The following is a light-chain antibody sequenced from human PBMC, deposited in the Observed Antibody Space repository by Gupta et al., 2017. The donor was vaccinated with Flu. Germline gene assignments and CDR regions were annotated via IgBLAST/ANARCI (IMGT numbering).Light chain of an antibody. CDR1: QSVIGNS. V-gene: IGKV3-20*01. Sequence: ELTQSPGTLFLSPRETDTLSCRASQSVIGNSLAWYQQKPGQAPNLLIYGASSRATGVPDRFSGSVSGTDFTLTISRLEPEDFAVYYCLQYDSSPMYTFGQGTKLEIK. CDR2: GAS. J-gene: IGKJ2*01. CDR3: LQYDSSPMYT.